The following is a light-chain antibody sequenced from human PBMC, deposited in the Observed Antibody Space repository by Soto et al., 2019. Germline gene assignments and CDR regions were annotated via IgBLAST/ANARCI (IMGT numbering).Light chain of an antibody. CDR3: AAWDDSLNGPYV. CDR1: SSNIGSNT. J-gene: IGLJ1*01. CDR2: SNN. Sequence: QAVVTQPPSASGTPGQRVTISCSGSSSNIGSNTVNWYQQLPGTAPKLLIYSNNQRPSGVPDRFSGSKSGTSASPAISGLQSEDEADYYCAAWDDSLNGPYVFGTGTKLTVL. V-gene: IGLV1-44*01.